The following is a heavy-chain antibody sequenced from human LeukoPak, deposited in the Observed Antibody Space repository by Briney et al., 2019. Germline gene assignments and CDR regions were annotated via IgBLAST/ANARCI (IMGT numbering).Heavy chain of an antibody. CDR1: GLTVSSKY. CDR3: ASPQGGGMDV. D-gene: IGHD3-16*01. V-gene: IGHV3-66*01. Sequence: GGSLRLSCVVSGLTVSSKYMSWVRRAPGKGLEWVSLIYSAGSTYYADSVKGRFIISRDNSKNTLYLQMNSLRAEDTAVYYCASPQGGGMDVWGQGTTVIVSS. J-gene: IGHJ6*02. CDR2: IYSAGST.